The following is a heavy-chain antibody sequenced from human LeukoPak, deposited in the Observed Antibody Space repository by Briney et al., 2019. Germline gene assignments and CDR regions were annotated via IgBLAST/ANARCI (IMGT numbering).Heavy chain of an antibody. CDR1: GGSFSGYY. D-gene: IGHD3-3*01. J-gene: IGHJ6*04. Sequence: PSETLSLTCAVYGGSFSGYYWSWIRQPPGKGLDWIGEINHSGSTNYNPSLKGRVTISVDTSKNQFSLKLSSVTAADTAVYYCARGRGRFLAVWGKGTTVTVSS. CDR2: INHSGST. CDR3: ARGRGRFLAV. V-gene: IGHV4-34*01.